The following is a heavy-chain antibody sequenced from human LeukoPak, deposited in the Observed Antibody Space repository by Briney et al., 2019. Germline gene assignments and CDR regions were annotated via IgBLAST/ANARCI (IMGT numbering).Heavy chain of an antibody. CDR1: GGSFSGCY. Sequence: PSETLSLTCAVYGGSFSGCYWSWIRQPPGKGLEWIGEINHSGSTNYNPSLESRVTISVDTSKNQFSLKLSSVTAADTALYYCARDMRAAGKQDYWGQGTLVTVSS. CDR3: ARDMRAAGKQDY. CDR2: INHSGST. J-gene: IGHJ4*02. D-gene: IGHD6-13*01. V-gene: IGHV4-34*01.